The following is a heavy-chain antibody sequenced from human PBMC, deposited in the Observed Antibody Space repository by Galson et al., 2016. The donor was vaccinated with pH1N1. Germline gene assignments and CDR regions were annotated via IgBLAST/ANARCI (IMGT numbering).Heavy chain of an antibody. V-gene: IGHV3-9*01. Sequence: SLRLSCAASGFTFDDYAMHWVRQAPGKGLEWVSGINWSGHSTGYADSVKGRFTVSRDNAKNSLYLQMNSLKTEDTAVYFCARAIRSGTRNGGSFDIWGQGTLVIVSS. D-gene: IGHD2-15*01. CDR2: INWSGHST. J-gene: IGHJ4*02. CDR3: ARAIRSGTRNGGSFDI. CDR1: GFTFDDYA.